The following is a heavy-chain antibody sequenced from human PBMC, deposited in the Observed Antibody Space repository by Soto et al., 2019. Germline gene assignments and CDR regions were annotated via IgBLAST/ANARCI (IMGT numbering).Heavy chain of an antibody. V-gene: IGHV1-69*02. J-gene: IGHJ4*02. Sequence: QVQLVQSEAEVKKPGSSVKVSCKASGGTFSSYTISWVRHAPGQGLEWMGRIIPILGIANYAQKFQGRVTITADKSTSTAYMELSSLRSEDTAVYYCARGSGWYHHEGYYFDYWGQGTLVTVSS. CDR2: IIPILGIA. CDR1: GGTFSSYT. D-gene: IGHD6-19*01. CDR3: ARGSGWYHHEGYYFDY.